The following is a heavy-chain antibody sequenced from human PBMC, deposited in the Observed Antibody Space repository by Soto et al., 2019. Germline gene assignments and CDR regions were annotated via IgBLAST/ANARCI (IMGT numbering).Heavy chain of an antibody. Sequence: GGSLRLSCAASGLTLSPYWMHWVRQAPGKGLVWVSRISGDGTITTYADSVKGRFTISRDNAKSTLDIQMNSLRAEDTAVYYCASGYGGSRLNFWGQGTLVTVSS. J-gene: IGHJ4*02. CDR3: ASGYGGSRLNF. D-gene: IGHD1-26*01. V-gene: IGHV3-74*03. CDR1: GLTLSPYW. CDR2: ISGDGTIT.